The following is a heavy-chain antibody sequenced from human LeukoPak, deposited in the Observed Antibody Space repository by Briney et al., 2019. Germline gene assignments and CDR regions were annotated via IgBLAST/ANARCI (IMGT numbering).Heavy chain of an antibody. CDR3: ARGTGMNHYCYYYYMDV. CDR1: GGSISSYY. Sequence: SETLSLTCTVSGGSISSYYWSWIRQPPGKGLEWIGYIYYSGSTNYNPSLKSRVTISVDTSKNQFSLKLSSVTAADTAVYYCARGTGMNHYCYYYYMDVWGKGTTVTVSS. CDR2: IYYSGST. V-gene: IGHV4-59*01. D-gene: IGHD1-14*01. J-gene: IGHJ6*03.